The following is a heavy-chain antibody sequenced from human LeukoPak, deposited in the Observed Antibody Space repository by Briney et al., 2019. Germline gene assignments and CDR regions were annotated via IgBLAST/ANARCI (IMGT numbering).Heavy chain of an antibody. CDR2: IRYDGSNK. CDR3: AREGYWYFDL. CDR1: GFTFSSYG. V-gene: IGHV3-30*02. J-gene: IGHJ2*01. Sequence: GGSLRLSCAASGFTFSSYGMHWVRQAPGKGLEWVAFIRYDGSNKYYADSVKGRFTISRDNSKNTLYLQMNSLRAEDTAVYYCAREGYWYFDLWGRGTLVSVSS.